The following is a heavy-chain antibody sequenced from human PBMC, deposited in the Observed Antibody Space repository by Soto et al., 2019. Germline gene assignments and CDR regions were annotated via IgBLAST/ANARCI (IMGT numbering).Heavy chain of an antibody. CDR3: AREAVAGIFWFDP. Sequence: WASVKVSCKASGGTFSSYAISWVRQAPGQGLEWMGGIIPIFGTANYAQKFQGRVTITADESTSTAYMELSSLRSEDTAVYYCAREAVAGIFWFDPWGQGTLVTV. D-gene: IGHD6-19*01. J-gene: IGHJ5*02. V-gene: IGHV1-69*13. CDR2: IIPIFGTA. CDR1: GGTFSSYA.